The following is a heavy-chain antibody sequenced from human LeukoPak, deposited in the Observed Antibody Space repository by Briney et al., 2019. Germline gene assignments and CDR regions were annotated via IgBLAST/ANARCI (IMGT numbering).Heavy chain of an antibody. Sequence: PSQTLSLTCTVSGGFISSGGYYWSWIRQHPGKGLEWIGYIYDSGSTYYNPSLKSRVTISVDTSKNQFSLKLSSVTAADTAVYYCARAYGYGDSKFDYWGQGTLVTVSS. CDR1: GGFISSGGYY. CDR3: ARAYGYGDSKFDY. CDR2: IYDSGST. D-gene: IGHD4-17*01. J-gene: IGHJ4*02. V-gene: IGHV4-31*03.